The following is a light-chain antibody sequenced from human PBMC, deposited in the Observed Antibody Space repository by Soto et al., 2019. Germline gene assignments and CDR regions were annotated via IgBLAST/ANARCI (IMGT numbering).Light chain of an antibody. J-gene: IGKJ2*01. CDR3: QQRGNWPYT. V-gene: IGKV3-11*01. Sequence: EIVLTQSPATLSLSPGERATLSCRASQSISSHLAWYQQKPGQAPRLLIYDASNRATGIPARFSGGGSGTDFTLTISTLEPEDFAVYYCQQRGNWPYTFGQGTKLEIK. CDR1: QSISSH. CDR2: DAS.